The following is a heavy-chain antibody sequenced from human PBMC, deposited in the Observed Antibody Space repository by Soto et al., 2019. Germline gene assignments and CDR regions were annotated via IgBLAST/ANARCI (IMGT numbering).Heavy chain of an antibody. V-gene: IGHV4-4*07. D-gene: IGHD1-1*01. J-gene: IGHJ5*02. CDR3: VRDGTKTLRDWFDP. Sequence: PSETLSLTCTVSGASISGFYWSWIRKSARKGLAWIGRIYATGTTGYNPSLKSRVMMSVDTAKKQFSLKLRSVTAADTAVYYCVRDGTKTLRDWFDPWGQGISVTVSS. CDR1: GASISGFY. CDR2: IYATGTT.